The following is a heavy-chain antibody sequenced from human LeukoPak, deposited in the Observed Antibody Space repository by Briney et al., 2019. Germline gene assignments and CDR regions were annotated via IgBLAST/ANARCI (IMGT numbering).Heavy chain of an antibody. Sequence: GRSLRLFYAASGFTFSTSATGWVRQAPGKGLEWVSTISGSGGNTYYADCVRGRFTSSRDNSKNTLYLQMNSLRADDTAVYYCAAKPPIIVAGPFDYWGQGTLVTVSS. CDR1: GFTFSTSA. D-gene: IGHD5-12*01. CDR2: ISGSGGNT. J-gene: IGHJ4*02. V-gene: IGHV3-23*01. CDR3: AAKPPIIVAGPFDY.